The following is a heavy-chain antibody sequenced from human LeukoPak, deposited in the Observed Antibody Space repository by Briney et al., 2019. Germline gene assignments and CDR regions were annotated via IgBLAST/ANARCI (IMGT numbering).Heavy chain of an antibody. CDR3: ARDPIIAVAGTGDY. Sequence: GGSLRLSCAASGFTFSSYWMSWVRQAPGKGLEWVANIKQDGSEKYYVDSVKGRFTISRDNAKNSLYLQMNSLRAEDTAVYYCARDPIIAVAGTGDYWGQGTLVTVSS. CDR1: GFTFSSYW. CDR2: IKQDGSEK. J-gene: IGHJ4*02. V-gene: IGHV3-7*01. D-gene: IGHD6-19*01.